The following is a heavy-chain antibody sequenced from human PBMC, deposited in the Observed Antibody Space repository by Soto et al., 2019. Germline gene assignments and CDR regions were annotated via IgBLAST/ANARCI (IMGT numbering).Heavy chain of an antibody. CDR1: GGSISTDTFY. J-gene: IGHJ4*02. Sequence: SETLSLTCTVSGGSISTDTFYWSWIRQHPGKGLEWIGYMYHRGSTYYSPSLKSRVSISKDTSKNQFSLMLSSVTAADTAVYYCARYCSGGSCLMSSFDYWGQGAMVTVYS. CDR2: MYHRGST. V-gene: IGHV4-31*03. D-gene: IGHD2-15*01. CDR3: ARYCSGGSCLMSSFDY.